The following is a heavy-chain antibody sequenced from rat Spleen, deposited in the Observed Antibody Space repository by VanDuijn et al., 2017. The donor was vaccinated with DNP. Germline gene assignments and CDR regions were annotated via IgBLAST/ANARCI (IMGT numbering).Heavy chain of an antibody. CDR1: GFTFSDYY. V-gene: IGHV5-25*01. Sequence: EVQLVESGGGLVQPGRSLKLSCAASGFTFSDYYMAWIRQVPGQGLEWITSITGSGGSTYYPESAKGRFTISRDNAENTLYLQINSLRSEDTATYYCARGSGGVRWYFDFWGPGTMVTVSS. CDR2: ITGSGGST. J-gene: IGHJ1*01. D-gene: IGHD1-4*01. CDR3: ARGSGGVRWYFDF.